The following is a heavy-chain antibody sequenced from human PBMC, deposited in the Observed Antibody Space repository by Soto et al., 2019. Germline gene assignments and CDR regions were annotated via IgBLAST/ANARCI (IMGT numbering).Heavy chain of an antibody. J-gene: IGHJ4*02. Sequence: EVQLVESGGGLVQPGGSLRLSCAASGFTFSSYWIHWVRQAPGKGLVWVSRIGSDGSPTRYADSVKGRFTISSDDAKNTQEPQCSRPTAADTPVHDCARGRGDGDYFYFEYRGQGTLVTVSS. CDR2: IGSDGSPT. CDR3: ARGRGDGDYFYFEY. CDR1: GFTFSSYW. D-gene: IGHD2-21*01. V-gene: IGHV3-74*01.